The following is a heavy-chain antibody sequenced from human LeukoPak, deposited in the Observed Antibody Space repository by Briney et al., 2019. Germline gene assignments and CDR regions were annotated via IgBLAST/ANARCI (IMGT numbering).Heavy chain of an antibody. D-gene: IGHD5-18*01. V-gene: IGHV3-11*06. CDR2: ISSSSYT. J-gene: IGHJ5*02. Sequence: GGSLRLSCAASGFTFSDYYMSWIRQAPGKGLEWVSYISSSSYTNYADSVEGRFTISRDNAKNSLYLQMNSLRAEDTAVYYCARAPRYSYGGNWFDPWGQGTLVTVSS. CDR1: GFTFSDYY. CDR3: ARAPRYSYGGNWFDP.